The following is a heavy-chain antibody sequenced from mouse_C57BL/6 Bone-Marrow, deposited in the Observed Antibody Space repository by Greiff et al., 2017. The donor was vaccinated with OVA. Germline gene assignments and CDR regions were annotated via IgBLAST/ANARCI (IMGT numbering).Heavy chain of an antibody. CDR1: GYTFTSYW. Sequence: QVQLQQSGAELVKPGASVKLSCKASGYTFTSYWMHWVKQRPGRGLDWIGRIDPNSGGTKYNEKFKSKATLTVDKPSSTAYMQLSSLTSEDSAVYYCAREDYDRGDYWGQGTTLTVSS. CDR2: IDPNSGGT. V-gene: IGHV1-72*01. D-gene: IGHD2-4*01. CDR3: AREDYDRGDY. J-gene: IGHJ2*01.